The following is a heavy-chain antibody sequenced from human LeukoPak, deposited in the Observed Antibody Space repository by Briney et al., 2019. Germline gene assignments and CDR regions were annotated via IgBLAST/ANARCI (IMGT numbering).Heavy chain of an antibody. CDR1: GGSISSSSYY. CDR2: IYYSGST. Sequence: SETLSLTCTVSGGSISSSSYYWSWIRQPPGKGLEWTGDIYYSGSTYYNPSLKSRVTISVDTSKNQFSLKLSSVTATATAAYSRARRTYRLGHCTREGDDFWSGYHAENNWFDPWRHGTLVTVST. CDR3: ARRTYRLGHCTREGDDFWSGYHAENNWFDP. D-gene: IGHD3-3*01. J-gene: IGHJ5*02. V-gene: IGHV4-30-4*08.